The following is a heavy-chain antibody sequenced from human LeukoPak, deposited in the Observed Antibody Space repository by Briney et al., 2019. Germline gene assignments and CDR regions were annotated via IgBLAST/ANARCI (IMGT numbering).Heavy chain of an antibody. CDR3: AKGSLSVPHSSDWYRY. Sequence: PGGSLRLSCAPSASTFTCYAMRWVRPARGKGLEWVSANSGSGGSTYYADSVKGRFTISRDNSKNTLYLQMNSLRADDTAVYYCAKGSLSVPHSSDWYRYWGQGTLVTVSS. V-gene: IGHV3-23*01. CDR1: ASTFTCYA. J-gene: IGHJ4*02. D-gene: IGHD6-13*01. CDR2: NSGSGGST.